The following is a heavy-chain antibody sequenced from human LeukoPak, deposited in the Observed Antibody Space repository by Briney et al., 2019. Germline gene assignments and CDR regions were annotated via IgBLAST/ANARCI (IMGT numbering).Heavy chain of an antibody. J-gene: IGHJ4*02. Sequence: PSETLSLTCAVYGGSFSGYYWSWIRQPPGKGLEWIGEINHSGSTNYNPSLKSRVTISVDTSKNQFSLKLCSVTAADTAVYYCARGRLNYYDYVWGSYRSHYFDYWGQGTLVTVSS. CDR2: INHSGST. CDR1: GGSFSGYY. D-gene: IGHD3-16*02. V-gene: IGHV4-34*01. CDR3: ARGRLNYYDYVWGSYRSHYFDY.